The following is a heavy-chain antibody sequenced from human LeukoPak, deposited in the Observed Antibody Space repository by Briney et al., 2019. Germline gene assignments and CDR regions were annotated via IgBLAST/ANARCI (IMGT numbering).Heavy chain of an antibody. CDR2: ISYDGSNK. Sequence: GRSLRLSCAASGFTFSSYAMHWVRQAPGKGLEWVAVISYDGSNKYYADSVKGRFTISRDNSKNTLCLQMNSLRAEDTAVYYCARDLTISIRGIFDYWGQGTLVTVSS. D-gene: IGHD3-9*01. J-gene: IGHJ4*02. CDR3: ARDLTISIRGIFDY. V-gene: IGHV3-30-3*01. CDR1: GFTFSSYA.